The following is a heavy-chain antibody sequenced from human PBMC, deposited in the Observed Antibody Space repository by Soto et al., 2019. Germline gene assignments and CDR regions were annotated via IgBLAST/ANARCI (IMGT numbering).Heavy chain of an antibody. V-gene: IGHV1-69*01. CDR1: GGTFNTYH. J-gene: IGHJ6*02. Sequence: QVQLVQSGAEVKKPGSSVKVSCKASGGTFNTYHINWVRQAPGQGLEWMGGILPIFGTTNYAQRFQGRVTITADASTSTAYMELSSLRSEDMAVYYCARDETGDSYDYCDGVDVWGQATAVTVTS. D-gene: IGHD3-10*01. CDR2: ILPIFGTT. CDR3: ARDETGDSYDYCDGVDV.